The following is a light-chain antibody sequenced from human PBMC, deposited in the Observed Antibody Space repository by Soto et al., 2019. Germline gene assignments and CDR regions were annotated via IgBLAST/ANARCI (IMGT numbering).Light chain of an antibody. V-gene: IGKV3-20*01. CDR3: QHYCSSLWT. Sequence: EIVLTQSPGTLSVSPGERATLSCRASQSVSSSYLAWYQQKPGQAPRLLIYGASSRATGIPDRFSGSGSGIAFTLTIIRLEPDDFAVYYCQHYCSSLWTFGQGTKVEIK. CDR2: GAS. CDR1: QSVSSSY. J-gene: IGKJ1*01.